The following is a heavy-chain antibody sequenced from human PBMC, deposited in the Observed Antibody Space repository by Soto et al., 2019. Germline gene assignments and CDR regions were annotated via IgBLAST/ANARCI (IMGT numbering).Heavy chain of an antibody. CDR1: GGSISSGDYY. Sequence: PSETLSLTCTVSGGSISSGDYYWSWIRQPPGKGLEWIGYIYYSGSTYYNPSLKSRVTISVDTSKNQFSLKLSSVTAADTAVYYCAREESSGGSFFDYWGQGTLVTVSS. CDR3: AREESSGGSFFDY. V-gene: IGHV4-30-4*01. J-gene: IGHJ4*02. CDR2: IYYSGST. D-gene: IGHD2-15*01.